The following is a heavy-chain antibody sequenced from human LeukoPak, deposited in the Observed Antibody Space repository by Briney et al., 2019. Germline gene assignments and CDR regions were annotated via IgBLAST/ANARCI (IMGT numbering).Heavy chain of an antibody. J-gene: IGHJ4*02. Sequence: GGSLRLSCVASGFTFSSSWMTWVRQAPGKGREWVASIREDGSQKTAVDSVRGRFTISRDNAKNSVYLQMDSLRAEDTAVYYCARGPTNGQAFDYWGQGTLVSVSS. CDR3: ARGPTNGQAFDY. CDR2: IREDGSQK. CDR1: GFTFSSSW. V-gene: IGHV3-7*01. D-gene: IGHD2-8*01.